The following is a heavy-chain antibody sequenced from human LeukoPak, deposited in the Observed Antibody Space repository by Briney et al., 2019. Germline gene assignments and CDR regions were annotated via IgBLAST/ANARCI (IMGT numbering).Heavy chain of an antibody. CDR2: IYYSWST. D-gene: IGHD5-18*01. V-gene: IGHV4-39*01. J-gene: IGHJ4*02. CDR1: GGSTSSSSYY. CDR3: VRRSLNNYGYDFDY. Sequence: SETLSLTFTVSGGSTSSSSYYWGWIRQPPGKGLEWIGSIYYSWSTYDNPSLKSRVTISVDTSKNQFSLKLRSENPADTAVYYCVRRSLNNYGYDFDYWGQGTLVTVSS.